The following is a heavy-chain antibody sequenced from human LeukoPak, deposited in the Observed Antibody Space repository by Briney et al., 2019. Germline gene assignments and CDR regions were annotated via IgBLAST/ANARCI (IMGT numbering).Heavy chain of an antibody. J-gene: IGHJ5*02. CDR3: ATLGLSWFDP. D-gene: IGHD3-16*01. V-gene: IGHV1-24*01. CDR2: FDPEDGET. CDR1: GYTLTELS. Sequence: ASVTVSFKVSGYTLTELSMHWVRQAPGKGLEWMGGFDPEDGETIYAQKFQGRVTMTEDTSTDTAYIELSSLRSEDTAVYYCATLGLSWFDPWGQGTLVTVSS.